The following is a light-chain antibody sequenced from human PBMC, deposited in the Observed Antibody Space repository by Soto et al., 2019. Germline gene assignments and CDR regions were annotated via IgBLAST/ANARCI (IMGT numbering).Light chain of an antibody. V-gene: IGLV1-44*01. J-gene: IGLJ1*01. CDR3: AAWDDSLNGFG. CDR1: SSNIGSNS. CDR2: ADN. Sequence: QSVLTQPPSASGTPGKRVSISCSGSSSNIGSNSVQWHQQLPGTAPNLLIYADNQRPSGVPYRFSGSKSGTSASLAITGLQSGDEADYYCAAWDDSLNGFGFGTGTKVTVL.